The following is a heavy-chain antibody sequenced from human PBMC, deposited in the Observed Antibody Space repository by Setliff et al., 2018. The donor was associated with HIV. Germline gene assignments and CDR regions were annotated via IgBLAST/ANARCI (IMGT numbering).Heavy chain of an antibody. D-gene: IGHD6-19*01. CDR1: GDSFSGNY. V-gene: IGHV4-34*01. CDR2: INHNGVT. Sequence: SETLSLTCAVYGDSFSGNYWSWIRQPPGKGLEWIGEINHNGVTNYSPSLKSRLTISIDTPKRQFSLKLTTATAADSGVYYCVRGGGSGWRQNYYGMDVWGQGSTVTVSS. J-gene: IGHJ6*02. CDR3: VRGGGSGWRQNYYGMDV.